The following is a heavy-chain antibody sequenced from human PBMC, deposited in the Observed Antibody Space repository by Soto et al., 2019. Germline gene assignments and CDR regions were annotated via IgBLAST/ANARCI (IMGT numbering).Heavy chain of an antibody. J-gene: IGHJ6*02. D-gene: IGHD2-2*01. CDR1: GFTVTDNY. V-gene: IGHV3-53*02. Sequence: EVQLVETGGGLIQPGGSLRLSCAASGFTVTDNYIIWVRQPPGKGLEWVSTTVIGGGTNYADTVKGRFTVSRDNSKNTLYLQVNNLRVEDTAVYYCARKPPSAIQGWAFGMDVWGQGTTVFVSS. CDR2: TVIGGGT. CDR3: ARKPPSAIQGWAFGMDV.